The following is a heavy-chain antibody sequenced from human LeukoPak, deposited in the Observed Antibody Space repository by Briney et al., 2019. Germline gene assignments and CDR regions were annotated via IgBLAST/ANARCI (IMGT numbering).Heavy chain of an antibody. CDR2: ISTSSTYI. CDR1: GFTFSGYSGYT. CDR3: ARATDYFDY. J-gene: IGHJ4*02. V-gene: IGHV3-21*01. Sequence: GGSLRLSCAASGFTFSGYSGYTMNWVRQAPGKGLEWVSSISTSSTYIYYADSVKGRFTISRDNAKNSLYLQMNSLRAEDTAVYYCARATDYFDYWGQGTLVTVSS.